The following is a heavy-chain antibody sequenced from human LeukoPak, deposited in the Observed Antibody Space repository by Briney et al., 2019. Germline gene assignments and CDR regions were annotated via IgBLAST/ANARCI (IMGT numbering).Heavy chain of an antibody. CDR2: ISSSGTT. V-gene: IGHV3-66*01. D-gene: IGHD4-17*01. CDR3: AKDSVAGTVTTTHFDY. CDR1: GFTVSSNY. J-gene: IGHJ4*02. Sequence: GGSLRLSCAASGFTVSSNYMSWVRQTPGKGLEWVSVISSSGTTYYIDSVKGRFTISRDNSKNTLYLQMNSPRAEDTAVYYCAKDSVAGTVTTTHFDYWGQGTLVTVSS.